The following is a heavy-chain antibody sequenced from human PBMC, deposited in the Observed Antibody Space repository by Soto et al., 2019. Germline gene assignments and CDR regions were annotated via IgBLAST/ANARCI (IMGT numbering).Heavy chain of an antibody. V-gene: IGHV4-31*03. CDR1: GGSISSGGYY. Sequence: QVQLQESGPGLVKPSQTLSLTCTVSGGSISSGGYYWTWIRQHPGKGLEWIGYNYYSGITYYNLSLKSGVTISLDTSKIQFSLKLSSVTAADTAVYYCARGSSIAGLYYGMDVWGQGTTVTVSS. CDR3: ARGSSIAGLYYGMDV. D-gene: IGHD6-6*01. J-gene: IGHJ6*02. CDR2: NYYSGIT.